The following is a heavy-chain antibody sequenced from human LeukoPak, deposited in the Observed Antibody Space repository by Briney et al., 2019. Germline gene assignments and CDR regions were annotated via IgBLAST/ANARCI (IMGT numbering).Heavy chain of an antibody. Sequence: GGSLRLSCAASGFTFSAYSMNWVRQAPGKGLEWVSYISSSSYTIYYADSVKGRFTISRDNAKNSLYLQMNSLRAEDTAVYYCARAKYYYDSSGYFNDFDYWGQGTLVTVSS. J-gene: IGHJ4*02. CDR3: ARAKYYYDSSGYFNDFDY. D-gene: IGHD3-22*01. CDR1: GFTFSAYS. V-gene: IGHV3-48*04. CDR2: ISSSSYTI.